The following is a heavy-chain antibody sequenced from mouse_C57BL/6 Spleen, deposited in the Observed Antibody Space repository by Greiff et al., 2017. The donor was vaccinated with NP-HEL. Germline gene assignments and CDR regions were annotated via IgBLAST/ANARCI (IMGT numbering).Heavy chain of an antibody. CDR3: ARHPHYYGSSYDWYFDV. D-gene: IGHD1-1*01. CDR2: ISSGGSYP. V-gene: IGHV5-6*01. Sequence: EVQLKESGGDLVKPGGSLKLSCAASGFTFSSYGMSWVRQTPDKRLEWVATISSGGSYPYYPDSVKGRFTISRDNAKNTLYLQMSSLKSEDTAMYYCARHPHYYGSSYDWYFDVWGTGTTVTVSS. J-gene: IGHJ1*03. CDR1: GFTFSSYG.